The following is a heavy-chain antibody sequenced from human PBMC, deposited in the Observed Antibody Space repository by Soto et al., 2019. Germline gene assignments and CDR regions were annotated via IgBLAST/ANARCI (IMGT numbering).Heavy chain of an antibody. Sequence: GGSLRLSCAASGFTFSSYAMHWVRQAPGKGLEWVAVISYDGSNKYYADSVKGRFTISRDNSKNTLYLQMNSLRAEDTAVYYCARSSAYYDFWSGFSRGNPYYFDYWGQGTLVTVSS. V-gene: IGHV3-30-3*01. J-gene: IGHJ4*02. CDR1: GFTFSSYA. D-gene: IGHD3-3*01. CDR2: ISYDGSNK. CDR3: ARSSAYYDFWSGFSRGNPYYFDY.